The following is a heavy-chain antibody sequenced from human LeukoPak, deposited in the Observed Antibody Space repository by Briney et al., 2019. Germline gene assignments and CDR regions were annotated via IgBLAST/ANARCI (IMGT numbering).Heavy chain of an antibody. CDR1: GGTFSSYA. V-gene: IGHV1-69*04. CDR2: IIPILGIA. Sequence: SVKVPCKASGGTFSSYAISWVRQAPGQGLEWMGRIIPILGIANYAQKFQGRVTITADKSTSTAYMELSSLRSEDTAVYYCARGVGATQALDYWGQGTLVTVSS. J-gene: IGHJ4*02. D-gene: IGHD1-26*01. CDR3: ARGVGATQALDY.